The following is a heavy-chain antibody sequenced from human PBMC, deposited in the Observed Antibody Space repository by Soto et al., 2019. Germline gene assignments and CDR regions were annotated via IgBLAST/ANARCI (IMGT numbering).Heavy chain of an antibody. Sequence: ASVKVSCKASGYTFTSYYMHWVRQAPGQGLEWMGIINPSGGSTSYAQKFQGRVTMTRDTSTSTVYMELSSLRSEDTAVYHCARDRDASSSWGDSYYYYMDVWGKGTTVTVSS. V-gene: IGHV1-46*03. CDR3: ARDRDASSSWGDSYYYYMDV. CDR1: GYTFTSYY. J-gene: IGHJ6*03. CDR2: INPSGGST. D-gene: IGHD6-13*01.